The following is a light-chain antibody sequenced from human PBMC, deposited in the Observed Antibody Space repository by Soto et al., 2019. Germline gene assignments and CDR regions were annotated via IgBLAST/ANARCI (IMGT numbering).Light chain of an antibody. CDR1: SSDVGGYNY. CDR2: EVT. J-gene: IGLJ1*01. V-gene: IGLV2-14*01. CDR3: SSYTSSITYV. Sequence: QSVLTQPASVSXXPGQSITISCTGTSSDVGGYNYVSWYQQHPGKAPKLMIYEVTNRPSGVSNRFSGSKSGNTASLTISGLQADDEADYYCSSYTSSITYVFGTGTKLTVL.